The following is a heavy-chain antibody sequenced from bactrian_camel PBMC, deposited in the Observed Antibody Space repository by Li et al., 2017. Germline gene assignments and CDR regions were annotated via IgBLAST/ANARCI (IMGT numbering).Heavy chain of an antibody. Sequence: VQLVESGGGSVQAGGSLKLSCAASGHIFSSCGMGWYRQAPGKERELVSIISSEGTTDYADYVKGRFTISKYNAKNTLYLQMNSLKPEDTAVYYCAWGLGGLCSDYWGQGTQVTVS. CDR3: AWGLGGLCSDY. D-gene: IGHD2*01. J-gene: IGHJ4*01. CDR2: ISSEGTT. CDR1: GHIFSSCG. V-gene: IGHV3S55*01.